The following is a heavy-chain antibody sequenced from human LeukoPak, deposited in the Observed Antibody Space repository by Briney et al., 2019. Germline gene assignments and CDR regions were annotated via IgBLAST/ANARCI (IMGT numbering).Heavy chain of an antibody. J-gene: IGHJ4*02. CDR3: ASRVQAGGVVTPFDY. Sequence: GESLKISCKGSGYSFTSYWIGWVRQMPGKGLEWMGIIYPGDSDTRYSPSFQGQVTISADKSISTAYLQRSSLKASDTAMYYCASRVQAGGVVTPFDYWGQGTLVTVSS. D-gene: IGHD3-3*01. V-gene: IGHV5-51*01. CDR1: GYSFTSYW. CDR2: IYPGDSDT.